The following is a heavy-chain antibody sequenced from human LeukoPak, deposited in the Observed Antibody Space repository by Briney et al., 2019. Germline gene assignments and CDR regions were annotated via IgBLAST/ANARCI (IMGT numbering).Heavy chain of an antibody. V-gene: IGHV3-53*01. CDR2: IYGDGRT. J-gene: IGHJ3*02. Sequence: GGSLRLSCAASGFTVSSNYMSWVRQAPGKGLEWVSVIYGDGRTYYTDSVKGRFTISRDNRKNTVYLQMNSLRAEDTAMYYCARDTRDVDWTLGAFDIWGQGTKVTVSS. CDR3: ARDTRDVDWTLGAFDI. CDR1: GFTVSSNY. D-gene: IGHD3/OR15-3a*01.